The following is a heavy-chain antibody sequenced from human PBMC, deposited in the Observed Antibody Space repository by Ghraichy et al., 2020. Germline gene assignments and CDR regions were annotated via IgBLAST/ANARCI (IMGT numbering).Heavy chain of an antibody. Sequence: GGSLRLSCAASGFTFSSYPMNWVRQAPGNGLEWVSSISSSSSYIYYADSVKGRFTISRDNAKNSLYLQMNSLRAEDTAGYYCARDLRRSQELRKWGQGTLVTVSS. CDR1: GFTFSSYP. V-gene: IGHV3-21*01. J-gene: IGHJ4*02. CDR3: ARDLRRSQELRK. D-gene: IGHD1-7*01. CDR2: ISSSSSYI.